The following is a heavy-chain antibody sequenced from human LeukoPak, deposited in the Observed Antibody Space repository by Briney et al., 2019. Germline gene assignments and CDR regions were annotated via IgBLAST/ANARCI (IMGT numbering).Heavy chain of an antibody. J-gene: IGHJ4*02. D-gene: IGHD3-10*01. CDR1: GFTFGSYW. CDR2: IKQDGSEK. CDR3: ARAKSLFDS. V-gene: IGHV3-7*03. Sequence: PGGSLRLSCVASGFTFGSYWMSWVRQAPGKGLEWVANIKQDGSEKYYVDSVKGRFTISRDNAKNSLYLQMNSLRAEDTAVYYCARAKSLFDSWGQGTLVTVSS.